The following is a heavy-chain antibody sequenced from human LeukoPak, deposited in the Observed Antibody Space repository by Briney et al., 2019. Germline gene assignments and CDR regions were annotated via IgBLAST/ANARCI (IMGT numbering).Heavy chain of an antibody. D-gene: IGHD6-6*01. V-gene: IGHV3-21*01. CDR1: GFAFRSYS. CDR2: LSSSSSYI. J-gene: IGHJ4*02. CDR3: ARGPRGSSSITYFDY. Sequence: GSLRLSCAASGFAFRSYSMKWVRQAPGKGLEWVFSLSSSSSYIYYADSVKGRFTISRDNAKNSLYLQMNSLRAEDTAVYYCARGPRGSSSITYFDYWGQGTLVTVSS.